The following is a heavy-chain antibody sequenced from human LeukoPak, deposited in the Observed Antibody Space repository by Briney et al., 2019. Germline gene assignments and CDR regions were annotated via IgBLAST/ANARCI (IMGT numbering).Heavy chain of an antibody. CDR1: GYSIRSGYY. Sequence: SETLSLTCAVSGYSIRSGYYWGWIRQPPGKGLEWIGSFYHSGNSYYNPSLKSRVSISVDTSKNQFSLNLSSVTAADTALYYCARHDFYSNYPHNWFDPWGQGTLVTVSS. CDR3: ARHDFYSNYPHNWFDP. D-gene: IGHD4-11*01. J-gene: IGHJ5*02. CDR2: FYHSGNS. V-gene: IGHV4-38-2*01.